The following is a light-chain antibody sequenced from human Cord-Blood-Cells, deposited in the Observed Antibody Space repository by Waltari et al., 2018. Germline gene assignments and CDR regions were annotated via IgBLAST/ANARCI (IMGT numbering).Light chain of an antibody. J-gene: IGLJ3*02. Sequence: QSALTQPASVSGSPGQSITISCPGTSSDVGGYNYVSWYQQHPGKAPKLMISDVSKRPSGVSNRFYGSKSGNTASLTISGLQAEDEADYYCSSYTSSSTWVFGGGTKLTVL. CDR3: SSYTSSSTWV. CDR2: DVS. V-gene: IGLV2-14*01. CDR1: SSDVGGYNY.